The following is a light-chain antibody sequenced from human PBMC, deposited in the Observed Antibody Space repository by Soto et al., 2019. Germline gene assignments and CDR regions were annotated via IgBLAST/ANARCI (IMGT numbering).Light chain of an antibody. CDR2: GAS. CDR1: QSVSSGY. J-gene: IGKJ5*01. CDR3: HQRNK. Sequence: EIVLTQSPGTLSLSPGERATLSCRASQSVSSGYLAWYQQKPGQAPRLLIYGASSRATGIPDRFSGSGSGTDFTLTISRLEPEDFGVYFCHQRNKFGQGTRLEIK. V-gene: IGKV3D-20*02.